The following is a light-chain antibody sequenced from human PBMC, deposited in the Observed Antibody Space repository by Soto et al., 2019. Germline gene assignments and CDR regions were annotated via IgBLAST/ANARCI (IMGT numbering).Light chain of an antibody. CDR1: QSVLSSSNNMNY. CDR2: WAS. J-gene: IGKJ2*01. Sequence: DIVMTQSPDSLAASLGERATFSCKSTQSVLSSSNNMNYLAWHQQKPGQPPKLLIYWASTRESGVPDRFSGSGSETEFTLTISSLQAEDVGIYYCQQYYTTPYTFGQGTKLAI. CDR3: QQYYTTPYT. V-gene: IGKV4-1*01.